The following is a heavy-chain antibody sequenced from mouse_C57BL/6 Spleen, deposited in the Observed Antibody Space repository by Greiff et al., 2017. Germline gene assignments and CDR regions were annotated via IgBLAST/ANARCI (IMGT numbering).Heavy chain of an antibody. J-gene: IGHJ3*01. Sequence: DVKLVESGGGLVKPGGSLKLSCAASGFTFSDYGMHWVRQAPEKGLEWVAYISSGSSTIYYADTVKGRFTISGDNAKNTLFLQMTSLRSEDTAMYYCARSYYYGSSWFAYRGQGTLVTVSA. CDR3: ARSYYYGSSWFAY. CDR1: GFTFSDYG. D-gene: IGHD1-1*01. V-gene: IGHV5-17*01. CDR2: ISSGSSTI.